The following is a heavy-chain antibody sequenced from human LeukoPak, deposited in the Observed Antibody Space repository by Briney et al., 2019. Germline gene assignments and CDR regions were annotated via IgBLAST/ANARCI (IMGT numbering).Heavy chain of an antibody. CDR3: AKDIAHPDSSGYYYVGYYYGMDV. CDR2: ISYDGSNK. CDR1: GFTFSSYG. D-gene: IGHD3-22*01. J-gene: IGHJ6*02. V-gene: IGHV3-30*18. Sequence: PGGSLRLSCAASGFTFSSYGMHWVRQAPGKGLEWVAVISYDGSNKYYADSVKGRFTISRDNSKNTLYLQMNSLRAEDTAVYYCAKDIAHPDSSGYYYVGYYYGMDVWVQRTTVTVSS.